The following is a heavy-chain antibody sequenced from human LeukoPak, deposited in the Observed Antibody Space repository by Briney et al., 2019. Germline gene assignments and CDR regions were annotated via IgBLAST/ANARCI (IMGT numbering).Heavy chain of an antibody. D-gene: IGHD3-3*01. J-gene: IGHJ4*02. Sequence: SETLSLTCTVSGGSINSNTYSWSWIRQPPGKGLGWIGYIFHSGSTHYNPSLKSRVTISEDLSKNQVSLKVSSVTAADSALYFCARQRTSGSASNLRVAQIDSWGQGTLVTVSS. V-gene: IGHV4-61*05. CDR1: GGSINSNTYS. CDR3: ARQRTSGSASNLRVAQIDS. CDR2: IFHSGST.